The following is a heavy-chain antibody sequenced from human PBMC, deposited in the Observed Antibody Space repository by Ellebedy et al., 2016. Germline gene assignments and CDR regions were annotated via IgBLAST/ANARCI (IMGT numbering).Heavy chain of an antibody. CDR2: IYNSGYT. CDR1: GGSISSGTYS. D-gene: IGHD3-10*01. V-gene: IGHV4-39*07. J-gene: IGHJ4*02. CDR3: ARGGTYGSGSYIYYFDY. Sequence: GSLRLXXTVSGGSISSGTYSGGWIRQTPGKGLEWIGNIYNSGYTYYNPSLKTRVTISLDTSKNQFSLKLSSVTAADTAVYYCARGGTYGSGSYIYYFDYWGQGTLVTVSS.